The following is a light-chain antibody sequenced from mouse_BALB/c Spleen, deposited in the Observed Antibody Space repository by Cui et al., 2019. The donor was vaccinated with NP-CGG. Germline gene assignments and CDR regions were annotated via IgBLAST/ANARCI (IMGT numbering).Light chain of an antibody. CDR3: ALWYSNHWV. CDR1: TGAITTSNY. V-gene: IGLV1*01. CDR2: GTN. Sequence: QAVVSLQSPLTTSPGERVTLTCRSSTGAITTSNYANWFQEKPDHLFTGLIGGTNNRVPGVPARFSGSLIGDKAALTITGAQTEDEAIYFCALWYSNHWVFGGGTKLTVL. J-gene: IGLJ1*01.